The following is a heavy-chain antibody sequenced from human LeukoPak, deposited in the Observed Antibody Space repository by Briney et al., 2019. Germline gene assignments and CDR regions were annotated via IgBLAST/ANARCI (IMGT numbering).Heavy chain of an antibody. Sequence: GGSLRLSCAASGFTFSSYSMNWVRQAPGKGLEWVSSISSSSSYIYYVDSVKGRFTISRDNAKNSLYLQMNSLRAEDTAVYYCARDLGSYQDYWGQGTLVTVSS. CDR1: GFTFSSYS. CDR2: ISSSSSYI. J-gene: IGHJ4*02. V-gene: IGHV3-21*01. D-gene: IGHD5-18*01. CDR3: ARDLGSYQDY.